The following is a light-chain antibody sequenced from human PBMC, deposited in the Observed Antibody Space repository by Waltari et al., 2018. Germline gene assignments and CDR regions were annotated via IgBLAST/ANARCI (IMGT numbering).Light chain of an antibody. V-gene: IGKV3-20*01. CDR1: QSITKY. Sequence: EILLTQSPGTLSLSPGERATLSCRASQSITKYLAWYQQKPGQAPRLLIYHASSRATGIPDRFSGGGSGTDFSLTISRLEPEDFAVYYCQHYVRLPATFGQGTKVEIK. J-gene: IGKJ1*01. CDR2: HAS. CDR3: QHYVRLPAT.